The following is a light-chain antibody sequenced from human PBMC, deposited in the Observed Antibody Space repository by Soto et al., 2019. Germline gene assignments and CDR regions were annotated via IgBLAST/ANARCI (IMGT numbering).Light chain of an antibody. V-gene: IGLV1-47*01. CDR1: SYNIGSNY. CDR2: RNN. CDR3: AAWDDSLSGVV. Sequence: QPVLTQPPSASGTPGQRVTISCSGSSYNIGSNYVYWYQQLPGTAPKLLIYRNNQRPSGVPDRFSGSKSGTSASLAISGLRSEDEANYYCAAWDDSLSGVVFGGGTKVTVL. J-gene: IGLJ3*02.